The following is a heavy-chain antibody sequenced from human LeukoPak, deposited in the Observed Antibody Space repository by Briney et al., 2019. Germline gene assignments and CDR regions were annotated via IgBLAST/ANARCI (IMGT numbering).Heavy chain of an antibody. J-gene: IGHJ4*02. Sequence: LRLSCAASGFTVSSNYMSWVRQHPGKGLEWIGYIYYSGSTYYNPSLKSRVTISVDTSKNQFSLKLSSVTAADTAVYYCARASYGVYYFDYWGQGTLVTVSS. CDR1: GFTVSSNY. CDR2: IYYSGST. V-gene: IGHV4-31*02. CDR3: ARASYGVYYFDY. D-gene: IGHD3-3*01.